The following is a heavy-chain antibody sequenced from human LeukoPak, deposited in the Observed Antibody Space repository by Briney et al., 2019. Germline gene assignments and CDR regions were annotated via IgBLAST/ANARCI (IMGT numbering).Heavy chain of an antibody. CDR3: ARDQGYSLIDP. D-gene: IGHD2-21*01. V-gene: IGHV3-74*01. Sequence: GGSLRLSCAASGFTFSPYWMHWVRQTPGKGLVWVSRINSDGSSTTYADSVKGRFTISRDKAKNILYLHMNSLRAEDTAVYYCARDQGYSLIDPWGQGTQVTVSS. CDR1: GFTFSPYW. J-gene: IGHJ5*02. CDR2: INSDGSST.